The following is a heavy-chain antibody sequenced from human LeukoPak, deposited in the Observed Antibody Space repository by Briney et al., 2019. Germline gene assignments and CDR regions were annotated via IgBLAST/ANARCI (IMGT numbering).Heavy chain of an antibody. CDR1: GGSISSYY. D-gene: IGHD6-19*01. Sequence: SETLSLTCTVSGGSISSYYWGWLRQPAGKGLEWIGRIYTSGSTNYNPSPKSRVTMSVDTSKNQFSLKLSSVTAADTAVYYCARGPDSSGWYAEYFQQWGQGTLSPSPQ. V-gene: IGHV4-4*07. J-gene: IGHJ1*01. CDR3: ARGPDSSGWYAEYFQQ. CDR2: IYTSGST.